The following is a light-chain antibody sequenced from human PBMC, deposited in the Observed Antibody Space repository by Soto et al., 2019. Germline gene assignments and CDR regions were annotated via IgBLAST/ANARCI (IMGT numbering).Light chain of an antibody. CDR3: HQYGSSPSWT. CDR2: GAS. Sequence: EIVMTQSPDTLSVSPGERATLSCRASQSISSNLAWYLQKVGQAPRLLIYGASTRAPGISARFSGSGSGTDFTLTISSLEPEDFALYYCHQYGSSPSWTFGQGTKVDIK. V-gene: IGKV3-15*01. CDR1: QSISSN. J-gene: IGKJ1*01.